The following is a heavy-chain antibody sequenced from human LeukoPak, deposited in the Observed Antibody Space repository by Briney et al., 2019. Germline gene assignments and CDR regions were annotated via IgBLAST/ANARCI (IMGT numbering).Heavy chain of an antibody. CDR2: VSWNSNEI. D-gene: IGHD1-26*01. V-gene: IGHV3-9*01. J-gene: IGHJ4*02. Sequence: PGRSLRLSCVASGFDFSDQAMHWVRQAPGKGLEWVSGVSWNSNEIIYADSVRGRFTISRDNAKKSLYLQMNSLRAEDTAVYYCARDPKEWERDYWGQGTLVTVSS. CDR1: GFDFSDQA. CDR3: ARDPKEWERDY.